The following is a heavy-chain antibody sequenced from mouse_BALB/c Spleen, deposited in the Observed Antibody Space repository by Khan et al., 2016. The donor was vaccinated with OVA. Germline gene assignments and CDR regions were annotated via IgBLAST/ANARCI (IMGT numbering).Heavy chain of an antibody. D-gene: IGHD1-1*01. CDR2: INPHIGET. CDR3: ARVYRSDFDY. J-gene: IGHJ2*01. Sequence: EVQLQQSGPELVKPGASVKISCKASGYSFTGYFMNWVMQRHGKSLEWIGRINPHIGETFYNQKFKGKATLTVDESSSTAHMELRSLASEDSAFYYCARVYRSDFDYWGQGTTLTVSS. V-gene: IGHV1-20*02. CDR1: GYSFTGYF.